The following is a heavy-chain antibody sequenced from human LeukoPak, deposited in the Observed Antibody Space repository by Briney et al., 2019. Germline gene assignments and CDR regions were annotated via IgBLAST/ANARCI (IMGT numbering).Heavy chain of an antibody. CDR2: ISAYNGNT. Sequence: ASVKVSCKASGGTFSSYAISWVRQAPGQGLEWMGWISAYNGNTNYAQKLQGRVTMTTDTSTSTAYMELRSLRSDDTAVYYCARLRQWLANGYFDYWGQGTLVTVSS. CDR3: ARLRQWLANGYFDY. V-gene: IGHV1-18*01. CDR1: GGTFSSYA. D-gene: IGHD6-19*01. J-gene: IGHJ4*02.